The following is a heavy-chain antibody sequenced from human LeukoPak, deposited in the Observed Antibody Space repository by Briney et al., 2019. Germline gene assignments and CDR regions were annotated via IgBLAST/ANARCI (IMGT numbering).Heavy chain of an antibody. CDR2: INPDDGDT. CDR1: GYTFTDYY. J-gene: IGHJ4*02. D-gene: IGHD2-2*01. Sequence: GASVKVSCKASGYTFTDYYMHWVRQAPGQGFEWMGWINPDDGDTNYAQKFQGRVTMTRDTSIGTAHMEVSRLRSDDTAVYYCARANFLYCSSSTCLFDYWSQGTLVTVSS. CDR3: ARANFLYCSSSTCLFDY. V-gene: IGHV1-2*02.